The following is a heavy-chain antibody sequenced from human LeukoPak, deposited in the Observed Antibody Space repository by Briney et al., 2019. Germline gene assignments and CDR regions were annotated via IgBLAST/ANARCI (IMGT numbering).Heavy chain of an antibody. D-gene: IGHD5-18*01. CDR2: ITVNGGST. V-gene: IGHV3-23*01. J-gene: IGHJ5*02. Sequence: PGGSLRLSCAASGFTFSSYAMTWVRQAPGKGLEWVSVITVNGGSTYYADSVKGRFTISRDNSKNTLYLQMNSLRAEDTAVYYCAKVQPALWRTIDPWGQGTPVTVSS. CDR3: AKVQPALWRTIDP. CDR1: GFTFSSYA.